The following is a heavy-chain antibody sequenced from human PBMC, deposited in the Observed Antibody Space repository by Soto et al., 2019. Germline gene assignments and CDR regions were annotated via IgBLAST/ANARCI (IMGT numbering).Heavy chain of an antibody. V-gene: IGHV1-46*01. Sequence: QVQLVQSGVEVKKPGASVKVSCKASGYTFTSYYIHWVRQAPGQGLEWMGIINPSGGATSYAKKFQGKVTRTRDKSKSTVYMELSSLRSEDTAVYYCARGLSSLDYWGQGTLVTVSS. J-gene: IGHJ4*02. CDR3: ARGLSSLDY. CDR2: INPSGGAT. CDR1: GYTFTSYY.